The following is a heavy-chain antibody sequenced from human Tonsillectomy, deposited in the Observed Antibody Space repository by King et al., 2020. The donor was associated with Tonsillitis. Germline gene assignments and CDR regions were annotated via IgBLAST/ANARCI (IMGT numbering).Heavy chain of an antibody. CDR2: ISGSGGST. J-gene: IGHJ5*02. CDR3: AQDYGSVADGRWVDWFDP. D-gene: IGHD3-10*01. CDR1: AFTFSSYA. V-gene: IGHV3-23*04. Sequence: VQLVESGGGLVQPGGSLRLSCAASAFTFSSYAMGWVRQAPGKGLEWVSAISGSGGSTYYTDSGKGLFTISRDNSKNTPYLQMNSLRAEDTAVYYCAQDYGSVADGRWVDWFDPWGQGTLVTVSS.